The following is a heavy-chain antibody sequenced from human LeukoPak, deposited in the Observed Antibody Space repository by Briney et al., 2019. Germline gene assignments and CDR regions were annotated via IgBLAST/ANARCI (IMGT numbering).Heavy chain of an antibody. D-gene: IGHD2-21*02. V-gene: IGHV4-61*02. CDR2: IYTSGST. J-gene: IGHJ6*03. CDR1: GGSISSGSYY. CDR3: ARTYCGGDCRGYYYYYYMDV. Sequence: SETLFLTCTVSGGSISSGSYYWNWIRQPAGKGLEWIGRIYTSGSTKYNPSLKSRVTVSVDTSKNQFSLKVRSVTAADTAVYYCARTYCGGDCRGYYYYYYMDVWGKGTTVTISS.